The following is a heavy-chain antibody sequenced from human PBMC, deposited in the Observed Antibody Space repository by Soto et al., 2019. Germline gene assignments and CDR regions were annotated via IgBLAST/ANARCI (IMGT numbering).Heavy chain of an antibody. CDR3: ARALTGYGMDV. Sequence: QVQLVQSGVEVREPGASVKVSCKAVRYIFTNYGVSWVRQAPGQGLEWMGWITTYNGNTEYAQKFQGRSTMTTDASTSTAYMELGSLRSDETAIYYCARALTGYGMDVWGQGTTVTVSS. J-gene: IGHJ6*02. CDR1: RYIFTNYG. CDR2: ITTYNGNT. V-gene: IGHV1-18*01.